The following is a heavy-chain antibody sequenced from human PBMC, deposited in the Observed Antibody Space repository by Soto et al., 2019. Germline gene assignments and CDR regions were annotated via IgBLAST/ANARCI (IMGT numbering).Heavy chain of an antibody. D-gene: IGHD3-9*01. V-gene: IGHV3-9*01. CDR3: AKDIGYDILTGPAPFDY. J-gene: IGHJ4*02. CDR2: ISWNSGSI. CDR1: GFTFDDYA. Sequence: PGVSLRLSCAASGFTFDDYAMHWVRQAPGKGLEWVSGISWNSGSIGYADSVKGRFTISRDNAKNSLYLQMNSLRAEDTALYYCAKDIGYDILTGPAPFDYWGQGTLVTVSS.